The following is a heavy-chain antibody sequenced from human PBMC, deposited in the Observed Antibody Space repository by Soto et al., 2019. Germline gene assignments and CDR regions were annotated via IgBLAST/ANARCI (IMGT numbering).Heavy chain of an antibody. CDR1: GFTFSSYA. CDR3: AKDIGSIAAPGRDY. Sequence: GSLRLSCAASGFTFSSYAMSWVRQAPGKGLEWVSAISGSGGSTYYADSVKGRFTISRDNSKNTLHLQMNSLRAEDTAVYYCAKDIGSIAAPGRDYWGQGTLVTVS. V-gene: IGHV3-23*01. D-gene: IGHD6-13*01. CDR2: ISGSGGST. J-gene: IGHJ4*02.